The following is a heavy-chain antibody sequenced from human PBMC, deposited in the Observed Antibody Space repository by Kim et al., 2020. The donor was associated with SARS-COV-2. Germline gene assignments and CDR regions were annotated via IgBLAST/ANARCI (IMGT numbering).Heavy chain of an antibody. CDR2: ISAYNGNT. V-gene: IGHV1-18*01. Sequence: ASVKVSCKASGYTFTSYGISWVRQAPGQGLEWMGWISAYNGNTNYAQKLQGRVTMTTDTSTSTAYMELGSLRSDDTAVYYCARDKGYGSGSPPSYYYYYYMDVWGKGTTVTVSS. J-gene: IGHJ6*03. D-gene: IGHD3-10*01. CDR1: GYTFTSYG. CDR3: ARDKGYGSGSPPSYYYYYYMDV.